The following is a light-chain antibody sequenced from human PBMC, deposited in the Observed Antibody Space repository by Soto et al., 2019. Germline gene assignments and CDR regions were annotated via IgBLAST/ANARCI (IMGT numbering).Light chain of an antibody. V-gene: IGKV4-1*01. CDR1: QSVLYSSNNKNY. CDR3: QQYCGTPRT. J-gene: IGKJ1*01. Sequence: DIVMTQSPDSLAVSLGERATINCKSSQSVLYSSNNKNYLAWYQQKPGQPPKLLIYWSSTREAGVPDRFSDSGSGTDFALTISSLQAEDVAVYYCQQYCGTPRTFGEGTKVEI. CDR2: WSS.